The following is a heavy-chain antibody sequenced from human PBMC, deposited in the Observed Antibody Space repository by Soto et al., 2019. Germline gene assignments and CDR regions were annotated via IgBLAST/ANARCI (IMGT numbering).Heavy chain of an antibody. J-gene: IGHJ6*02. Sequence: PGGSLRLSCAASGFTFSSYWMHWVRQAPGKGLVWVSRINSDGSSTSYADSVKGRFTISRDNAKNTLYLQMNSLRAEDTAVYYCARDQHILRYFDWSQDGMDVWGQGTTVTVSS. D-gene: IGHD3-9*01. CDR3: ARDQHILRYFDWSQDGMDV. CDR2: INSDGSST. V-gene: IGHV3-74*01. CDR1: GFTFSSYW.